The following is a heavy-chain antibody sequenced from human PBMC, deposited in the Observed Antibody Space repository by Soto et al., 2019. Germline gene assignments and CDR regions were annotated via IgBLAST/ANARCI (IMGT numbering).Heavy chain of an antibody. V-gene: IGHV1-8*02. J-gene: IGHJ6*02. D-gene: IGHD3-3*01. CDR3: ARGRRQLRFLEWFHYGMDV. CDR2: MNPNSGNT. Sequence: GASVKFYCKASGYTFTGYYMHWVRQATGQGLEWMGWMNPNSGNTGYAQKFQGRVTMTRNTSISTAYMELSSLRSEDTAVYYCARGRRQLRFLEWFHYGMDVWGQGTTVTVSS. CDR1: GYTFTGYY.